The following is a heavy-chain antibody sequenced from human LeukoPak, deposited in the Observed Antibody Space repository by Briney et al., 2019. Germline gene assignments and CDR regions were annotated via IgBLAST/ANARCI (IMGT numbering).Heavy chain of an antibody. CDR2: ISYDGTNK. CDR3: ARDRVGATDYFDY. V-gene: IGHV3-30-3*01. D-gene: IGHD1-26*01. J-gene: IGHJ4*02. Sequence: GGSLRLSCAASGFTFSNYAIHWVRQAPGKGLEWVAVISYDGTNKYYADSVKGRFTISRDNSKNTLYLQMNSLRAEDTAVYYCARDRVGATDYFDYWGQGTLVTVSS. CDR1: GFTFSNYA.